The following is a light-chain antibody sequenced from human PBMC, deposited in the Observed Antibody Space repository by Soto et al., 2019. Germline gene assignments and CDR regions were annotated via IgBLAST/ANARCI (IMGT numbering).Light chain of an antibody. V-gene: IGLV4-69*01. J-gene: IGLJ2*01. CDR1: SGHSNYA. CDR3: QTWGTGIVV. Sequence: QSVLTQSPSASASLGASVKVTYTLSSGHSNYAIAWHQQQPEKGPRYLMKLNSDGSHSKGDGIPDRFSGSSSGAERYLTISSLQSEDEADYYCQTWGTGIVVFGGGTKLTVL. CDR2: LNSDGSH.